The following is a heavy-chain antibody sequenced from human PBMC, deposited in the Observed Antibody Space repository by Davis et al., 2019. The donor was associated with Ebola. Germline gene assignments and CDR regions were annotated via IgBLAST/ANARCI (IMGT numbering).Heavy chain of an antibody. D-gene: IGHD2-15*01. CDR2: INSDGSSA. J-gene: IGHJ4*02. CDR1: GFTFNTFW. CDR3: ARGYCSGSSCYSVVSY. V-gene: IGHV3-74*01. Sequence: GESLKISCAASGFTFNTFWMHWVRQVPGKGLVWVSRINSDGSSASYADSVKGRFTISRDNAKNTVFLQMNNLRVEDTAVYYCARGYCSGSSCYSVVSYWGQGTLVTVSS.